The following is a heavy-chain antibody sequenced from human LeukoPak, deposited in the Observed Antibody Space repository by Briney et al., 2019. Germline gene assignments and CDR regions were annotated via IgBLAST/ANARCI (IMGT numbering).Heavy chain of an antibody. J-gene: IGHJ4*02. CDR3: ARDAYSSSWADY. CDR2: IWYDGSNK. D-gene: IGHD6-13*01. CDR1: GFTFSSYG. Sequence: GGSLRLSCAASGFTFSSYGMHWVRQAPGKGLEWVAVIWYDGSNKYYADSVKGRFTISRDNSKNTLYLQVNSLRAEDTAVYYCARDAYSSSWADYWGQGTLVTVSS. V-gene: IGHV3-33*01.